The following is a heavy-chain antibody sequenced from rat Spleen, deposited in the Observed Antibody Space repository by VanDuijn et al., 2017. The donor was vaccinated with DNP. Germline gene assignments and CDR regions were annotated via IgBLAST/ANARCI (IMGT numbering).Heavy chain of an antibody. CDR1: GFTFNKDW. CDR2: ITTGGEIT. Sequence: EVQLVESGGDPVQPGRSLTLSCVVSGFTFNKDWMTWVRQVPGKGLEWIASITTGGEITYYPDSVKGRFTISRDNAKNTLYLQMNSLRSEDMATYYCARWYSSGFCFDYWGQGVMVTVSS. J-gene: IGHJ2*01. CDR3: ARWYSSGFCFDY. V-gene: IGHV5-31*01. D-gene: IGHD4-3*01.